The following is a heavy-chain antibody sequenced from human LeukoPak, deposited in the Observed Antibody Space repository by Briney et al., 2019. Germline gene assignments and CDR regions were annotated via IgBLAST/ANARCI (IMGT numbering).Heavy chain of an antibody. Sequence: PGGSLRLSCAASGFTFSSYSMNWVRQAPGKGLGWVSSISSSSSYIYYADSVKGRFTISRDNAKNSLYLQMNSLRAEDTAVYYCARAIAVAGTASGELDYWGQGTLVTVSS. CDR3: ARAIAVAGTASGELDY. V-gene: IGHV3-21*01. D-gene: IGHD6-19*01. J-gene: IGHJ4*02. CDR1: GFTFSSYS. CDR2: ISSSSSYI.